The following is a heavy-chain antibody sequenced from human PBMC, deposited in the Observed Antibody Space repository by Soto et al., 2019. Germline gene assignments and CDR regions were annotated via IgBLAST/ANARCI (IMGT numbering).Heavy chain of an antibody. V-gene: IGHV1-69*13. D-gene: IGHD3-3*01. CDR3: ARGAPEWLTIDY. J-gene: IGHJ4*02. Sequence: SLKVSCKASGVTFSSYAISWVRQAPGQGLEWMGGIIPIFGTANYAQKFQGRVTITADESTSTAYMKLSSLRSEDTAVYYCARGAPEWLTIDYWGQGTLVTVSS. CDR2: IIPIFGTA. CDR1: GVTFSSYA.